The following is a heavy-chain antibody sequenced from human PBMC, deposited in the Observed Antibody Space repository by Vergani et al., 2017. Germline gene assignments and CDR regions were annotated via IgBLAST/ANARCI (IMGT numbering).Heavy chain of an antibody. CDR1: GFTFSNSA. CDR2: ISGPGLST. CDR3: VKEKIDLGSYFFDS. Sequence: EVRVVESGGTLVKPGGSLRLSCAASGFTFSNSAVSWVRQAPGRGLAWVSSISGPGLSTYYADSVKGRFSISRDNSKNTVFLQMHSLRAEDTAIYYCVKEKIDLGSYFFDSWGHGILVTVSS. V-gene: IGHV3-23*04. J-gene: IGHJ4*01. D-gene: IGHD2/OR15-2a*01.